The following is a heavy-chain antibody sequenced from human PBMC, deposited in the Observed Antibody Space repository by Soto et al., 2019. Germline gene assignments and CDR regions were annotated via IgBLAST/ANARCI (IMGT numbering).Heavy chain of an antibody. CDR1: GGSISSSSYY. J-gene: IGHJ4*02. CDR3: ARHQAMVRGVPAGMDY. V-gene: IGHV4-39*01. CDR2: IYYSGST. Sequence: QLQLQESGPGLVKPSETLSLTCTVSGGSISSSSYYWGWIRQPPGKGLEWIGSIYYSGSTYYNPSLKSRVTISVDTSKNQFSLKLSSVTAADTAVYYCARHQAMVRGVPAGMDYWGQGTLVTVSS. D-gene: IGHD3-10*01.